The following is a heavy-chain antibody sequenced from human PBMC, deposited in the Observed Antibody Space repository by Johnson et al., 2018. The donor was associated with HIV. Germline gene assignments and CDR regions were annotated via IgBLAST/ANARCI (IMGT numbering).Heavy chain of an antibody. CDR1: GFTFSSYA. J-gene: IGHJ3*02. V-gene: IGHV3-23*04. Sequence: VQLVESGGGVVQPGRSLKLSCAASGFTFSSYAMSWVRQAPGKGLEWVSAISGSGGSTYYADSVRGRFTISRDNSKNTLYLYMNSLRAEDTAVYYCAKDRGTDDAFDIWGQGTMVTVSS. CDR3: AKDRGTDDAFDI. D-gene: IGHD3-16*01. CDR2: ISGSGGST.